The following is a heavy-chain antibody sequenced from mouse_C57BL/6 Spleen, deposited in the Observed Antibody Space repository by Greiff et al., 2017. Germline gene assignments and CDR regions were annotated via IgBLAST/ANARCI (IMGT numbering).Heavy chain of an antibody. J-gene: IGHJ4*01. CDR3: ARWGGIYYDYDRRGYYAMDY. CDR2: INPSSGYT. D-gene: IGHD2-4*01. Sequence: QVQLQQSGAELAKPGASVKLSCKASGYTFTSYWMHWVKQRPGQGLEWIGYINPSSGYTKYNQKFKDQATLTADKSSSTAYMQLSSLTYEDSAVYYCARWGGIYYDYDRRGYYAMDYWGQGTSVTVSS. CDR1: GYTFTSYW. V-gene: IGHV1-7*01.